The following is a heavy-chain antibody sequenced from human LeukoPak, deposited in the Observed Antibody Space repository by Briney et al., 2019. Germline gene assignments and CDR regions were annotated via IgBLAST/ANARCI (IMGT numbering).Heavy chain of an antibody. CDR3: AKDLIKVGPTRFRNYYYYMDV. Sequence: GGSLRLSCAASGFTFSSYWMSWVRQAPGKGLEWVANIKQDGSEKYYVDSVKGRFTNSRDNAKNSLYLQMNSLRAEDTAVYYCAKDLIKVGPTRFRNYYYYMDVWGKGTTATVSS. CDR2: IKQDGSEK. CDR1: GFTFSSYW. J-gene: IGHJ6*03. V-gene: IGHV3-7*03. D-gene: IGHD1-26*01.